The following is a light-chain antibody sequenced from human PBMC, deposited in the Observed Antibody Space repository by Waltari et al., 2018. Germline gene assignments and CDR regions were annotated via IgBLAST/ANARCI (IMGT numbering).Light chain of an antibody. CDR3: ASFAGSNTL. Sequence: QSALTQPPSASGSPGQSVTISCTGTSPDIGVYNYVSWYHQHPGKAPNLLIYEVSERPSGVPDRFSGSKSGITASLTVFGLQTEDEADYYCASFAGSNTLFGGGTKLTVL. J-gene: IGLJ2*01. CDR1: SPDIGVYNY. V-gene: IGLV2-8*01. CDR2: EVS.